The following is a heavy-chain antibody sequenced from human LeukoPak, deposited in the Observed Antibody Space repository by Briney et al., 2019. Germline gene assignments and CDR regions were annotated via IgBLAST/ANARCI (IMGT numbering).Heavy chain of an antibody. D-gene: IGHD1-26*01. V-gene: IGHV3-74*01. CDR3: AKDRTVGASYWYFDL. CDR1: GFTFSIYW. Sequence: PGGSLRLSCAASGFTFSIYWMHWVRQAPGKGLVWVSRINSDGSSTSYADSVKGRFTISRDNAKNTLYLHMNTLRAEDTAIYYCAKDRTVGASYWYFDLWGRGTLVTVSS. CDR2: INSDGSST. J-gene: IGHJ2*01.